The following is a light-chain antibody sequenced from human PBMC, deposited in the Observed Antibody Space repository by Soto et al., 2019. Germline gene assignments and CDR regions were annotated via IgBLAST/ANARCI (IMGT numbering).Light chain of an antibody. Sequence: QSVLTQPPSVSGSPGQSVTISCTGTSSDVGSYNRVSWYQQPPGTAPKLTIYEVSNRPSGVPDRFSGSKSGNTASLTISGFQAEDEADYYCSSYTSSSTFDVFGTGTKVTVL. CDR3: SSYTSSSTFDV. V-gene: IGLV2-18*02. CDR2: EVS. J-gene: IGLJ1*01. CDR1: SSDVGSYNR.